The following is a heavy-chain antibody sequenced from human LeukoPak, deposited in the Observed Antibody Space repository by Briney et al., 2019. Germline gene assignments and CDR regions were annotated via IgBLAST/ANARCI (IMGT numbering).Heavy chain of an antibody. D-gene: IGHD3-10*01. CDR2: IDHSGST. J-gene: IGHJ4*02. V-gene: IGHV4-34*01. CDR3: ARGRKGGSAL. CDR1: GGPFSGFY. Sequence: HPSETLSLTCAVYGGPFSGFYWNWIRQPPGKGLERIGEIDHSGSTNYNPSLKSRVTISVDRANNQFSLKLSSVTAADTAFYYCARGRKGGSALWGQGTLVTVSS.